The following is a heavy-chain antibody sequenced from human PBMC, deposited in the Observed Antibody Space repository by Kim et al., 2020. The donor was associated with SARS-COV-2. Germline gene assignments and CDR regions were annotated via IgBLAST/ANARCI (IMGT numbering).Heavy chain of an antibody. Sequence: GGSLRLSCAASGFTFSSYWMSWVRQAPGKGLEWVANIKQDGSEKYYVDSVKGRFTISRDNAKNSLYLQMNSLRAEDTAVYYCARDSPSSYDFWSGYPPSGMDVWGQGTTVTVSS. CDR2: IKQDGSEK. CDR1: GFTFSSYW. V-gene: IGHV3-7*01. J-gene: IGHJ6*02. D-gene: IGHD3-3*01. CDR3: ARDSPSSYDFWSGYPPSGMDV.